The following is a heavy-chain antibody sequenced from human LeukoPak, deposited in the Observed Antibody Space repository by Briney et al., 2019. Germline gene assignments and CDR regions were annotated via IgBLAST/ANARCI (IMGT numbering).Heavy chain of an antibody. Sequence: GGSLRLSCAASGFTFSSYSMNWVRQAPGKGLEWVANIKQDGSEKYYVDSVKGRFTISRDNAKNSLYLQMNSLRAEDTAVYYCARDLVTTANLGALWYFDLWGRGTLVTVSS. CDR3: ARDLVTTANLGALWYFDL. CDR1: GFTFSSYS. CDR2: IKQDGSEK. J-gene: IGHJ2*01. D-gene: IGHD4-17*01. V-gene: IGHV3-7*01.